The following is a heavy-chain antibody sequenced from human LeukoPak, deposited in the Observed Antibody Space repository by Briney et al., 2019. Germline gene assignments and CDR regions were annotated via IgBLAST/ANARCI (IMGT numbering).Heavy chain of an antibody. CDR3: ARQVAAAAPDY. J-gene: IGHJ4*02. V-gene: IGHV4-59*08. D-gene: IGHD6-13*01. CDR2: IYYSGST. Sequence: SETLSLTCTVSGSSISSYYWSWIRQPPGKGLEWIGYIYYSGSTNYNPSLKSRVTISVDTSKNQFSLKLSSVTAADTAVYYCARQVAAAAPDYWGQGTLVTVSS. CDR1: GSSISSYY.